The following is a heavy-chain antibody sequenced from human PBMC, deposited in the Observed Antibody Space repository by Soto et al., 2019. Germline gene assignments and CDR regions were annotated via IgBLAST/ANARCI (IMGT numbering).Heavy chain of an antibody. V-gene: IGHV3-23*01. CDR3: AKDRYGDSPDCSDY. CDR1: GFTFSSYA. D-gene: IGHD4-17*01. CDR2: ISSNSGDRT. Sequence: GGSLRLSCAASGFTFSSYAMGWVRQAPGKGLEWVSGISSNSGDRTYYAESVKGRFIISRDNSKNTLYLQMNSLRGEDTAVYYCAKDRYGDSPDCSDYWGQGTLVTVSS. J-gene: IGHJ4*02.